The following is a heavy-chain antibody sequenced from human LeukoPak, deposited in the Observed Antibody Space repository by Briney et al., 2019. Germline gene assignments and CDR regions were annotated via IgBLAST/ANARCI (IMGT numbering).Heavy chain of an antibody. V-gene: IGHV4-34*01. Sequence: SDTLSLTRAVYGGSFSGYYWSWIRQPPGKGLEWIGEINHSGSTNYNPSLKSRVTISVDTSKNQFSLKLSSVTAADTAVYYCAGSYGYDYWGQGTLVTVSS. CDR3: AGSYGYDY. CDR2: INHSGST. D-gene: IGHD5-18*01. J-gene: IGHJ4*02. CDR1: GGSFSGYY.